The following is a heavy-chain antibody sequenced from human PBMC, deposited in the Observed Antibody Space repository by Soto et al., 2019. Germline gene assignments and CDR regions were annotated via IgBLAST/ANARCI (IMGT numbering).Heavy chain of an antibody. CDR2: IKQDGSAK. CDR3: AGGTGWVHDY. Sequence: GGSLRLSCAGSGFTFSNDWMNWVRQTPGKGLEWVANIKQDGSAKNYVESVKGRFTISRDNAKNLVYLQTNSLRAEDTAVYYCAGGTGWVHDYWGQGTLVTVSS. D-gene: IGHD1-1*01. J-gene: IGHJ4*02. V-gene: IGHV3-7*04. CDR1: GFTFSNDW.